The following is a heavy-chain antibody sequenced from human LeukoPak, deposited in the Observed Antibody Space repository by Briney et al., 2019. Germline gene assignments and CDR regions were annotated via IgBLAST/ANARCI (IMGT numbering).Heavy chain of an antibody. V-gene: IGHV4-59*12. CDR3: VRDRVYYFDY. D-gene: IGHD3-3*01. J-gene: IGHJ4*02. CDR2: IYYSGST. Sequence: SETLSLTCTVSGGSISSYYWSWIRQPPGKGLEWIGYIYYSGSTYYNPSLKSRVTISLDTSKNQFSLNLRSVTAADTAVYYCVRDRVYYFDYWGQGTLVTVSS. CDR1: GGSISSYY.